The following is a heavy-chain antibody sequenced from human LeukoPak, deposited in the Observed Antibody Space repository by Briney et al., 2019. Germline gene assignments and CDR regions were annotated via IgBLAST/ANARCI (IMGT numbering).Heavy chain of an antibody. J-gene: IGHJ4*02. V-gene: IGHV3-30*18. D-gene: IGHD2-8*01. CDR2: ISYDGSNK. CDR1: GFTLSSYG. CDR3: AKDRVLGDY. Sequence: GGSLRLSCAASGFTLSSYGMHWVRQAPGKGLEWVAVISYDGSNKYYADSVKGRFTISRDNSKNTLYLQMNSLRAEDTAVYYCAKDRVLGDYWGQGTLVTVSS.